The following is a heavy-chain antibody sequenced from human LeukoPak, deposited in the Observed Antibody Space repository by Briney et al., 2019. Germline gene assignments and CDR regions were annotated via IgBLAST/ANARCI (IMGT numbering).Heavy chain of an antibody. Sequence: PGGSPRLSCAASGFTFSSYSMNWVRQAPGKGLEWVSSISSSSSYIYYADSVKGRFTISRDNAKNSLYLQMNSLRAEDTAVYYCARDSGGIVVVTAILDYWGQGTLVTVSS. CDR2: ISSSSSYI. J-gene: IGHJ4*02. V-gene: IGHV3-21*01. D-gene: IGHD2-21*02. CDR3: ARDSGGIVVVTAILDY. CDR1: GFTFSSYS.